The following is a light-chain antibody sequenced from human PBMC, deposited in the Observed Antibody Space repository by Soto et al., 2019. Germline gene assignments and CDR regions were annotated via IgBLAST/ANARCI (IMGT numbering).Light chain of an antibody. CDR2: KAS. Sequence: DIQMAQSPSTLSGSVGDRVTITCRASQTISSWLAWYQQKPGKAPKLLIYKASTLKSGVPSRFSCSGSGTEFTLTISSLQPDDFATYYFQHYNSYSEAFGQWTKVELK. CDR3: QHYNSYSEA. CDR1: QTISSW. V-gene: IGKV1-5*03. J-gene: IGKJ1*01.